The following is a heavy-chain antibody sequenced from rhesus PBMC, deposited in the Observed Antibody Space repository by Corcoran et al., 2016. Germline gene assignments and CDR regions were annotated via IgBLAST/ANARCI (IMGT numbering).Heavy chain of an antibody. Sequence: QVQLQESGPGLVKPSATLSLTCAVSGGSISSGYYSWSWIRQPPGKGLEWIGYITFSGSTSDHPSLKSRVTISRDTSKNPFSPKLSSVTAADTAVYYWARSGVTATVYWGQGVLVTVSS. V-gene: IGHV4-122*02. J-gene: IGHJ4*01. CDR3: ARSGVTATVY. D-gene: IGHD3-22*01. CDR1: GGSISSGYYS. CDR2: ITFSGST.